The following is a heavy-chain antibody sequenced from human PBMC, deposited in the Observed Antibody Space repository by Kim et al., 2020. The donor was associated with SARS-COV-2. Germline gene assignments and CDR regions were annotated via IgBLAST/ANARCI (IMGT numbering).Heavy chain of an antibody. V-gene: IGHV1-3*01. J-gene: IGHJ4*02. D-gene: IGHD1-26*01. CDR3: ARGWGGSYLADY. Sequence: KSSRKFQGRVTFPRDTSANTAYMELSSLRSEDTAVFFCARGWGGSYLADYWGQGTLVTVSS.